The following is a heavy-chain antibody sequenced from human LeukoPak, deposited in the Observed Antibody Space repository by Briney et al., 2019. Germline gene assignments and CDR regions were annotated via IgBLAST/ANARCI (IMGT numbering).Heavy chain of an antibody. CDR2: ISSSGFTM. CDR3: AKRSAAGTVGYFDY. CDR1: GFTFSDYY. Sequence: PGGSLRLSCAASGFTFSDYYMSWIRQAPGKGLERVSYISSSGFTMYYADSVEGRFTISRDNTKNSLYLQMNSLRAEDTALYYCAKRSAAGTVGYFDYWGQGSLVTVSS. D-gene: IGHD6-13*01. V-gene: IGHV3-11*01. J-gene: IGHJ4*02.